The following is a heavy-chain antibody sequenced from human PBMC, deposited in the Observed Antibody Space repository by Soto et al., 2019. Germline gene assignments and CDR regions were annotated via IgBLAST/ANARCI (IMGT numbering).Heavy chain of an antibody. J-gene: IGHJ5*02. CDR3: ASERGGVQLWLKGSCWFDP. D-gene: IGHD5-18*01. V-gene: IGHV4-39*01. CDR1: GGSISSSSYY. CDR2: IYYSGST. Sequence: SETLSLTCTVSGGSISSSSYYWGWIRQPPGKGLEWIGSIYYSGSTYYNPSLKSRVTISVDTSKNQFSLKLSSVTAADTAVYYCASERGGVQLWLKGSCWFDPWGQGTLVTVSS.